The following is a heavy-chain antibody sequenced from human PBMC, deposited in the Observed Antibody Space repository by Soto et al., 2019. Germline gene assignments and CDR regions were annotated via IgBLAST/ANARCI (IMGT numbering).Heavy chain of an antibody. CDR2: LYRGGSR. CDR3: ARDFKDLTNFYYYGMDL. Sequence: GGSLRLSFAVSGFTVSSHDMSWVRQAPGKGLEWVSVLYRGGSRYYADSVKGRFTISRDNSKSILYLQMNSLRAEDTAVYYCARDFKDLTNFYYYGMDLWGQGTTVTVSS. D-gene: IGHD3-9*01. J-gene: IGHJ6*02. CDR1: GFTVSSHD. V-gene: IGHV3-53*01.